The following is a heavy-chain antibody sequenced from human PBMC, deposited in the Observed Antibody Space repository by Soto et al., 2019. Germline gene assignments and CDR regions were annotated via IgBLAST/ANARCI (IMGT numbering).Heavy chain of an antibody. J-gene: IGHJ5*02. D-gene: IGHD5-12*01. CDR2: INPSGGST. CDR1: GYTFTSYY. V-gene: IGHV1-46*01. Sequence: QVQLVQSGAEVKKPGASVKVSCKASGYTFTSYYMHWVRQAPGQGLEWMGIINPSGGSTSYAQKFQGRVTMTRDTSTLTVYMELSSLRSEDTAVYYCARTSRDGYTSTYSYNWFDPWGQGTLVTVSS. CDR3: ARTSRDGYTSTYSYNWFDP.